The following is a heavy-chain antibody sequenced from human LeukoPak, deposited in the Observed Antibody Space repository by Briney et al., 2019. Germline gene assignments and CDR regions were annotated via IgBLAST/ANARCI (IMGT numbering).Heavy chain of an antibody. V-gene: IGHV4-4*02. Sequence: PSGTLSLTCAVSGGSISSSNWWSWVRQPPGKGLEWIGEIYHSGSTNYNPSLKSRVTISVDKSKNQFSLKLSSVTAADTAVYYCARDPGYYDILTGYYMWGQGTLVTVSS. CDR2: IYHSGST. CDR1: GGSISSSNW. J-gene: IGHJ4*02. CDR3: ARDPGYYDILTGYYM. D-gene: IGHD3-9*01.